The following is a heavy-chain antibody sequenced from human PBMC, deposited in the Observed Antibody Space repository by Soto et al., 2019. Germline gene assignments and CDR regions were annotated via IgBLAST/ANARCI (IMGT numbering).Heavy chain of an antibody. CDR1: GFTFSSFH. CDR3: ARAPGYYGDFFDY. V-gene: IGHV3-48*01. D-gene: IGHD4-17*01. J-gene: IGHJ4*02. Sequence: GGSLRLSCAASGFTFSSFHMNWVRQAPGRGLEWVAYITSSSDTIYYSDSVKGRFTISRDNGKNSLYLQMNSLRAEDTALYFCARAPGYYGDFFDYWGQGTLVTVSS. CDR2: ITSSSDTI.